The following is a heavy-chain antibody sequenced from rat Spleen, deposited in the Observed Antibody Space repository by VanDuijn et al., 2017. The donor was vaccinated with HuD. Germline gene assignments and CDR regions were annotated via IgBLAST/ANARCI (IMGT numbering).Heavy chain of an antibody. J-gene: IGHJ2*01. V-gene: IGHV5-20*01. CDR2: ISFDGTSA. CDR3: TTGVYPGNFDY. Sequence: EVQLVESDGGLVQPGRSLKLSCTATGFTFSDYYMAWVRQTPTKGLEWVATISFDGTSAYYRDSVRGRFTISRDNEKSTLSLQMDSLRSEDTATYSCTTGVYPGNFDYWGQGVMVTVSS. D-gene: IGHD1-4*01. CDR1: GFTFSDYY.